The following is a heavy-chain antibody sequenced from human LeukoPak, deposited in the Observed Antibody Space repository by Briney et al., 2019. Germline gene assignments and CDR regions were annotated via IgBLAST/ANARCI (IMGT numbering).Heavy chain of an antibody. CDR3: ARNVSADLSNRHLKWSAR. Sequence: PSGTLSLTCGVSGHSIISDYYCGWSRQPPGKGLEWIGISYHSGSTHYTPSLKSRVTISVDTSKNQFSLQLSSVTAADTAMYYCARNVSADLSNRHLKWSARWGQGTLATVSS. D-gene: IGHD2/OR15-2a*01. CDR2: SYHSGST. J-gene: IGHJ5*02. CDR1: GHSIISDYY. V-gene: IGHV4-38-2*01.